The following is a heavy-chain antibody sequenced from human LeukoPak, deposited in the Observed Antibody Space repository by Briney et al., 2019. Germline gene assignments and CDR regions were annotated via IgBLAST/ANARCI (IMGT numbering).Heavy chain of an antibody. CDR1: GGSISSSSYY. J-gene: IGHJ6*03. Sequence: SETLSLTCTVSGGSISSSSYYWGWIRQPPGKGLECIGSISYRGSTYYNPSLKSRVTISVDTSKNQFSLKLNSVTAADTAVYYCARTVYYYYFYMDVWGKGTTVTISS. CDR2: ISYRGST. V-gene: IGHV4-39*01. CDR3: ARTVYYYYFYMDV. D-gene: IGHD4-11*01.